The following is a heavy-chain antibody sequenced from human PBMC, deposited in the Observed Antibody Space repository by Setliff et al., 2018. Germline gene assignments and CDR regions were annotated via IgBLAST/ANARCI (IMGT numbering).Heavy chain of an antibody. J-gene: IGHJ4*02. V-gene: IGHV3-30*02. CDR3: VKERSGFYGDF. D-gene: IGHD3-3*01. CDR1: GFSFSHYA. Sequence: GESLKISCAASGFSFSHYAMHWVRQAPGKGLEWVALISYAGTNKDYGDSVKGRFTISRDDSENMVYLQMNGLRAEDTSVYYCVKERSGFYGDFWGQGTLGTDSS. CDR2: ISYAGTNK.